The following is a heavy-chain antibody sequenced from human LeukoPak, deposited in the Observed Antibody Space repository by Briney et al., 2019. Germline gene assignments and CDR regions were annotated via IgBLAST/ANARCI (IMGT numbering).Heavy chain of an antibody. CDR1: GFTFSSYE. Sequence: GGSLRLPCAASGFTFSSYEMNWVRQAPGKGLEWVSYISSSGSTIYYADSVKGRFTISRDNAKNSLYLQMNSLRAEDTAVYYCARDLYYYDSSGYSPLGPFDYWGQGTLVTVSS. D-gene: IGHD3-22*01. V-gene: IGHV3-48*03. CDR3: ARDLYYYDSSGYSPLGPFDY. CDR2: ISSSGSTI. J-gene: IGHJ4*02.